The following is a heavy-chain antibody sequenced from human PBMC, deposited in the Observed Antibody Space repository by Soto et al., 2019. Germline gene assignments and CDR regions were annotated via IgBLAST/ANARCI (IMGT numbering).Heavy chain of an antibody. V-gene: IGHV3-21*01. CDR2: ISSSGSFI. CDR1: GFTFRTYG. J-gene: IGHJ4*02. D-gene: IGHD6-13*01. CDR3: AREPEGIAAALDY. Sequence: EVQLVESGGGLVKPGGSLRLSCAASGFTFRTYGMNWVRRAPGGGLEWVASISSSGSFIYYADSVKGRFTISRDDAEKSLYLQMNSLRAEDTALHYCAREPEGIAAALDYWGRGTLVTVSS.